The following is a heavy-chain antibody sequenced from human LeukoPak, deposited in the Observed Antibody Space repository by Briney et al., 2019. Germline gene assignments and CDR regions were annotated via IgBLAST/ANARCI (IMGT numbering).Heavy chain of an antibody. Sequence: GGSLRLSCAASGFTFSSYGMHWVRQAPGKGLEWVAFIRYDGSNKYYADSVKGRFTISRDNSKNTLYLQMNSLRAEDTAVYYCAKSCSSTSWSSYISGFHYFDYWGQGTLVTVSS. CDR1: GFTFSSYG. CDR3: AKSCSSTSWSSYISGFHYFDY. V-gene: IGHV3-30*02. J-gene: IGHJ4*02. CDR2: IRYDGSNK. D-gene: IGHD2-2*01.